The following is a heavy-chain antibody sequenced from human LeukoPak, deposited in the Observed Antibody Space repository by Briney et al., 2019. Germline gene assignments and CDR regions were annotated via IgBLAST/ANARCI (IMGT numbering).Heavy chain of an antibody. D-gene: IGHD6-19*01. CDR1: GVTFDDYA. J-gene: IGHJ4*02. CDR3: AKDLASGGSGF. Sequence: PGGSLRLSCSASGVTFDDYAMHSGRQAPGKGLEWVSGISWNSGSIGYADSVKGRFTISRDNAKNSLYLQMNSLRAEDTALYYCAKDLASGGSGFWGQGTLVTVSS. V-gene: IGHV3-9*01. CDR2: ISWNSGSI.